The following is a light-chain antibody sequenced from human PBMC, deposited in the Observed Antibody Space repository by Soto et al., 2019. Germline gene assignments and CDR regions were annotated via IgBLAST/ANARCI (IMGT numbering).Light chain of an antibody. J-gene: IGKJ4*01. V-gene: IGKV3-11*01. Sequence: EIVLTQSPGTLSLSPGERATLSCRASQSVGSYLAWYRQKPGQAPRLLIYDASNRATGIPARFTGSGSGTDFTLTISSLEPEDLSVYYCQQRNNWPLTFGGGTKVEIK. CDR1: QSVGSY. CDR2: DAS. CDR3: QQRNNWPLT.